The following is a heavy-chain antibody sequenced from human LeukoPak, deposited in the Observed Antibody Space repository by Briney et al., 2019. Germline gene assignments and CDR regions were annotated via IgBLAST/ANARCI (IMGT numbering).Heavy chain of an antibody. CDR1: GGSISSSSYY. V-gene: IGHV4-39*07. CDR2: IYYSGST. Sequence: SETLSLTCTVSGGSISSSSYYWGWIRPPPGKGLEWIGSIYYSGSTYYNPSLKSRVTISVDTSKNKFSLKLSSVTAADTAVYYCARVRVRGMEGGSFDPWGQGTLVTVSS. CDR3: ARVRVRGMEGGSFDP. J-gene: IGHJ5*02. D-gene: IGHD3-10*01.